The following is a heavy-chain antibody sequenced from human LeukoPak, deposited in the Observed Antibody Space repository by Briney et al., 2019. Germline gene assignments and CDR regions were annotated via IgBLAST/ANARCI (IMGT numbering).Heavy chain of an antibody. CDR3: ASAMVRGVPVLQH. V-gene: IGHV3-33*01. D-gene: IGHD3-10*01. J-gene: IGHJ1*01. CDR2: IWYDGSNK. Sequence: GGSLRLSCAASGFTFSSYGMHWVRQAPGKGLEWVAVIWYDGSNKYYADSVKGRFTISRDNSKNTLYLQMNSLRAEDTAVYYCASAMVRGVPVLQHWGQGTLVTVSS. CDR1: GFTFSSYG.